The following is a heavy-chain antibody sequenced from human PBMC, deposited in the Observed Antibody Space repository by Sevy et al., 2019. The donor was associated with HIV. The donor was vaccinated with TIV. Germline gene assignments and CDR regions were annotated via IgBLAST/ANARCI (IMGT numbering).Heavy chain of an antibody. CDR1: GFTFSNYW. Sequence: GGSLRLSCAAAGFTFSNYWMHWVRQVPGKGLVWVSRIDTDGGGARYADSVKGRFTVSRDNARNTLYLQMNSVKVEDTGVYDCAREDTGFGAEFDYWGQGNLVTVSS. J-gene: IGHJ4*02. V-gene: IGHV3-74*01. D-gene: IGHD3-10*01. CDR3: AREDTGFGAEFDY. CDR2: IDTDGGGA.